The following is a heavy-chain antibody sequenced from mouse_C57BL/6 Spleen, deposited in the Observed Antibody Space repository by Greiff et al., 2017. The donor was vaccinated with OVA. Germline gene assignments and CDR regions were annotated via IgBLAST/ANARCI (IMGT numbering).Heavy chain of an antibody. J-gene: IGHJ4*01. CDR2: IYPGDGDT. CDR1: GYAFSSSW. D-gene: IGHD2-4*01. Sequence: VKLMESGPELVKPGASVKISCKASGYAFSSSWMNWVKQRPGTGLEWIGRIYPGDGDTNYNGKFKGKATLTAGQSSSTAYMQLSSLTSEDSAVYCCATCQYDYDDTYYAMDDWGQGTSVTVSS. CDR3: ATCQYDYDDTYYAMDD. V-gene: IGHV1-82*01.